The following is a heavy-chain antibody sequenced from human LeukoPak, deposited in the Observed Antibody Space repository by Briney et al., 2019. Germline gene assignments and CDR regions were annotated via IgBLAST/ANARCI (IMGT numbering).Heavy chain of an antibody. J-gene: IGHJ4*02. Sequence: GGSLRLSCAASGFTFSSYSMNWVRQAPGKGLEWVSGISGSGDTYYAASVKGRFTISRDNSKNTLYLQMNSLRGDDMAVYYCEKPHYGSGSYYTDDYWGQGTLVTVSS. CDR2: ISGSGDT. D-gene: IGHD3-10*01. V-gene: IGHV3-23*01. CDR1: GFTFSSYS. CDR3: EKPHYGSGSYYTDDY.